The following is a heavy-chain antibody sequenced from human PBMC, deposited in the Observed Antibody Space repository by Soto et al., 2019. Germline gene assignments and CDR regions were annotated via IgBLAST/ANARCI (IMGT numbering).Heavy chain of an antibody. V-gene: IGHV1-18*04. CDR2: ISAYNGNT. D-gene: IGHD2-2*01. J-gene: IGHJ6*02. CDR3: AREDIVVVPAALGGSYHYGMDV. Sequence: ASVKVSCNASGYTFTSYGISWVRQAPGQGLEWMGWISAYNGNTNYAQKLQGRVTMTTDTSTSTAYMELRSLRSDDTAVYYCAREDIVVVPAALGGSYHYGMDVWGQGTTVTVSS. CDR1: GYTFTSYG.